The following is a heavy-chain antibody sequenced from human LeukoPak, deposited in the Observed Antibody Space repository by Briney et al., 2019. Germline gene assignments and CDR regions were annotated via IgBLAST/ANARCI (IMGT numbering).Heavy chain of an antibody. CDR3: ARDYDFWSGYHYYYYGMDV. Sequence: GGSLRLSCAASGFTFSSYGMHWVRQAPGKGLEWVAVIWYDGSNKYYADSVKGRFTISRDNSKNTLYLQMNSLRAEDTAVYYCARDYDFWSGYHYYYYGMDVWGQGTTVTVSS. D-gene: IGHD3-3*01. CDR1: GFTFSSYG. CDR2: IWYDGSNK. V-gene: IGHV3-33*01. J-gene: IGHJ6*02.